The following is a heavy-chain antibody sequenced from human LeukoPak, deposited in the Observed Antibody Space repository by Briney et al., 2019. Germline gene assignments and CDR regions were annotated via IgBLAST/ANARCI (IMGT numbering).Heavy chain of an antibody. J-gene: IGHJ6*02. CDR2: ISAYNGNT. V-gene: IGHV1-18*01. D-gene: IGHD3-9*01. CDR1: GYTFTSYG. CDR3: ARERGYYDILTGYYAHYYYYGMDV. Sequence: ASVKVSCKASGYTFTSYGISWVRQAPGQGLEWMGWISAYNGNTNYAQKLQGRATMTTDTSTSTAYMELRSLRSDDTAVYYCARERGYYDILTGYYAHYYYYGMDVWGQGTTVTVSS.